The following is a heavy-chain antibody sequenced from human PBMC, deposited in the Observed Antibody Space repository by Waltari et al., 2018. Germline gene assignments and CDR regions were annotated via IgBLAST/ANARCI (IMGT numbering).Heavy chain of an antibody. CDR2: INHSGST. CDR3: ARARHDIVVVTAIVTRYFDL. Sequence: QVQLQQWGAGLLKPSETLSLTCAVYGGSFSGYYWSWIRQPPGKGLEWIGEINHSGSTNYNPSLKSRVTISVDTSKNQFSLKLSSVTAADTAVYYCARARHDIVVVTAIVTRYFDLWGRGTLVTVSS. D-gene: IGHD2-21*02. CDR1: GGSFSGYY. J-gene: IGHJ2*01. V-gene: IGHV4-34*01.